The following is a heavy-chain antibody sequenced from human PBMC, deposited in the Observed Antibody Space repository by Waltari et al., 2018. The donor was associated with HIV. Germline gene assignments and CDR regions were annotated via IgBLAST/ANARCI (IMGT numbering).Heavy chain of an antibody. Sequence: QVQLVESGGGSVQPGSSLILSCAASVFPFPNSGMHWVRQAPGKGLEWVTLIRYDGSNKYYADSVKGRFTISRDNSKNTLYLQMNSLRAEDTAVYYCARDAAPNSHTPSSSDVWGQGTLVTVSS. CDR2: IRYDGSNK. V-gene: IGHV3-33*01. CDR1: VFPFPNSG. J-gene: IGHJ4*02. D-gene: IGHD6-13*01. CDR3: ARDAAPNSHTPSSSDV.